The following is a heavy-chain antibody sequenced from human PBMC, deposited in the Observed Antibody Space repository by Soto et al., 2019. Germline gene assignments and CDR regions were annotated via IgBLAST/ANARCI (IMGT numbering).Heavy chain of an antibody. J-gene: IGHJ6*02. CDR1: GFTFSSYG. CDR3: AKTRGYSYDYGMDV. V-gene: IGHV3-30*18. CDR2: ISYDGSKK. Sequence: QRQLVESGGGVVQPGRSLRVSCVASGFTFSSYGFHWVRQAPGKGLEWVAVISYDGSKKYYADSVKGRFTISRDDSKNTLYLLMNNPTAADTAVDYWAKTRGYSYDYGMDVWGQGATVTVSS. D-gene: IGHD5-18*01.